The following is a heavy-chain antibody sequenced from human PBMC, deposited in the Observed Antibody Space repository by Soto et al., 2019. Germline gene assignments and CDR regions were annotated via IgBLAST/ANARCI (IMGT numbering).Heavy chain of an antibody. J-gene: IGHJ4*02. CDR3: AKDLGRGY. Sequence: QVQLVESGGGVVQPGGSLRLSCAASGFTFSSYGMHWVRQAPGKGLEWVAVISYDGSNKYYADSVKGRFTISRDNSKNTLYLQMNSLRAEDTAVYYCAKDLGRGYWGQGTLVTVSS. CDR2: ISYDGSNK. D-gene: IGHD3-10*01. CDR1: GFTFSSYG. V-gene: IGHV3-30*18.